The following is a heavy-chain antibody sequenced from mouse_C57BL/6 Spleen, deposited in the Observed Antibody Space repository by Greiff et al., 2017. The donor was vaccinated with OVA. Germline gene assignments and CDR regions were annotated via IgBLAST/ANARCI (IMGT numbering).Heavy chain of an antibody. CDR3: AKPIDYGNYADY. CDR1: GFSFPSYG. CDR2: IWGDGST. D-gene: IGHD2-1*01. Sequence: QVQLKESGPGLVAPSPCLSISCPVSGFSFPSYGVRCVRHPPGPGLDWLGVIWGDGSTTYHSALISRLSISKDNSKSQVFLKLNSLQTDDTATYYCAKPIDYGNYADYWGQGTSVTVSS. J-gene: IGHJ4*01. V-gene: IGHV2-3*01.